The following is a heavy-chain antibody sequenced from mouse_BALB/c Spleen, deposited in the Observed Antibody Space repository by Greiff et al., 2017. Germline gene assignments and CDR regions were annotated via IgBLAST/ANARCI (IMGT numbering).Heavy chain of an antibody. J-gene: IGHJ1*01. V-gene: IGHV1-80*01. CDR2: IYPGDGDT. CDR3: ARGGWDGYWYFDV. CDR1: GYAFSSYW. D-gene: IGHD4-1*01. Sequence: VQGVESGAELVRPGSSVKLSCKASGYAFSSYWMNWVKQRPGQGLEWIGQIYPGDGDTNYNGQFKGKATLTADKSSSTAYMQLSSLTSEDSAVYFCARGGWDGYWYFDVWGAGTTVTVSS.